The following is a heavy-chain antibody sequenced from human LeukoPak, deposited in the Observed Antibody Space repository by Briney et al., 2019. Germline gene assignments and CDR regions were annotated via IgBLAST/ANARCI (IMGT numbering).Heavy chain of an antibody. CDR1: GFTFSSFG. CDR2: ISDDGRNK. J-gene: IGHJ4*02. CDR3: ASRSMASDY. Sequence: GGSLRLSCAASGFTFSSFGIHWVRQAPGKGLEWVAFISDDGRNKYYADSVKGRFTISRDNSKNTLYLQMSSLRAEDTAVYYCASRSMASDYWGQGTLVTVSS. D-gene: IGHD2/OR15-2a*01. V-gene: IGHV3-30*03.